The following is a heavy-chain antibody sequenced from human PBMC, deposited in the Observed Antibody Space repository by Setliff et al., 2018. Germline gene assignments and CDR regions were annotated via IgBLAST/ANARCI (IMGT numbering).Heavy chain of an antibody. CDR3: ARHKSNGSGSYPSLYMDV. V-gene: IGHV4-39*01. J-gene: IGHJ6*03. CDR1: GGSISSGNYY. CDR2: IYYSGST. Sequence: SETLSLTCRVSGGSISSGNYYWGLIRQPLGKGLEWVATIYYSGSTYSNPSLKSRLIISVDAPDNQFSVKLSSVTAADTAVYYCARHKSNGSGSYPSLYMDVWGKGIMVTVSS. D-gene: IGHD3-10*01.